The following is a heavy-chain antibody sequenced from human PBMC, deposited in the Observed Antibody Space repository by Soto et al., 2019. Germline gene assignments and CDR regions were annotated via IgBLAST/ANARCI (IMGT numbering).Heavy chain of an antibody. J-gene: IGHJ3*02. V-gene: IGHV1-69*13. D-gene: IGHD1-26*01. Sequence: SVKVSCKASGGTFSSYAISWVRQAPGQGLEWMGGIIPIFGTANYAQKFQGRVTITADESTSTAYMELSSLRSEDTAVYYCARGISGRYGRHDAFVICGQGTMVTVSS. CDR2: IIPIFGTA. CDR1: GGTFSSYA. CDR3: ARGISGRYGRHDAFVI.